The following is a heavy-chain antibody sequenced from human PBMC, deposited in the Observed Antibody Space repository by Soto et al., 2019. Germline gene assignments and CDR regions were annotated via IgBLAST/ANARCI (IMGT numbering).Heavy chain of an antibody. CDR3: ARDKGIAASGPSFDP. CDR2: ISAYNGNT. CDR1: GYTFTSYG. D-gene: IGHD6-25*01. Sequence: GASVKVSCKASGYTFTSYGISWVRQAPGQGLEWMGWISAYNGNTNYAQKLQGRVTMTTDTSTSTAYMEPRSLRSDDTAVYYCARDKGIAASGPSFDPWGQGTLVTVSS. V-gene: IGHV1-18*01. J-gene: IGHJ5*02.